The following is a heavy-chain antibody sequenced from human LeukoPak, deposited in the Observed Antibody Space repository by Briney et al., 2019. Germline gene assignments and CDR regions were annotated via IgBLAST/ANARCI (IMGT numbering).Heavy chain of an antibody. V-gene: IGHV3-21*01. CDR3: ARGAATGWFDP. CDR2: ISSSSSYI. J-gene: IGHJ5*02. Sequence: GGSLRLSCAASGFTLSSYAMSWVRQAPGKGLEWVSSISSSSSYIYYADSVKGRFTISRDNAKNSLYLQMNSLRAEDTAVYYCARGAATGWFDPWGQGTLVTVSS. CDR1: GFTLSSYA. D-gene: IGHD2-15*01.